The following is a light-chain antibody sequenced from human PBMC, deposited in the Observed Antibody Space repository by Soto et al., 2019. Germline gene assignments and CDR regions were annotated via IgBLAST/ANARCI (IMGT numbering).Light chain of an antibody. CDR2: DAS. CDR1: QSVGSY. J-gene: IGKJ5*01. V-gene: IGKV3-11*01. Sequence: EIGLTQSPATLSLSPGERATLSCRASQSVGSYLAWYQQKPGQAPRPLIYDASNRATGIPARFSGSGSGTDFTLTISSLEPEDFAVYYCQQRSNWPTITFGQGTRLEIK. CDR3: QQRSNWPTIT.